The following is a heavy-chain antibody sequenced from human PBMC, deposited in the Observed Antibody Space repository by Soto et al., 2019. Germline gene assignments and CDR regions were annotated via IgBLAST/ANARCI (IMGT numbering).Heavy chain of an antibody. CDR3: AKDRGGNYHDRSGYF. CDR1: GITFSNYA. Sequence: EVQLLESGGGLVQPGGSLRLSCVASGITFSNYAMSWVRQAPGKGLEWVSGISGSGGSTYYADSVKGRFTISRDNSKNTLYLQRNSLRDEDTAVYYCAKDRGGNYHDRSGYFWGQGALVTVSS. J-gene: IGHJ4*02. D-gene: IGHD3-22*01. CDR2: ISGSGGST. V-gene: IGHV3-23*01.